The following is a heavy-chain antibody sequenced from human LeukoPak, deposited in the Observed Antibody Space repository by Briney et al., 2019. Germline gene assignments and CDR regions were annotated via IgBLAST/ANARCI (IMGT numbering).Heavy chain of an antibody. CDR2: INHSGST. CDR3: ARYSSGWYQESNTYYFDY. CDR1: GGSFSGYY. Sequence: SETLSLTCAVYGGSFSGYYWSWTRQPPGKGLEWIGEINHSGSTNYNPSLKSRVTISVDTSKNQFSLKLSSVTAADTAVYYCARYSSGWYQESNTYYFDYWGQGTLVTVSS. V-gene: IGHV4-34*01. J-gene: IGHJ4*02. D-gene: IGHD6-19*01.